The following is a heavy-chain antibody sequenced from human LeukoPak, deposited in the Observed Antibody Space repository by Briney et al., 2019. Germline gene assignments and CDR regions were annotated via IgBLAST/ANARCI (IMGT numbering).Heavy chain of an antibody. J-gene: IGHJ4*02. D-gene: IGHD3-9*01. CDR2: ISSSTSTI. CDR3: ARGHYDILTGHFDY. Sequence: GGSLRLSCAASGFTFSSYSMNWVRQAPGKGLEWVSYISSSTSTIYYSDSVKGRFTISRDNAKNSLYLQMNSLRAEDPAVYYCARGHYDILTGHFDYWGQGTLVTVSS. CDR1: GFTFSSYS. V-gene: IGHV3-48*01.